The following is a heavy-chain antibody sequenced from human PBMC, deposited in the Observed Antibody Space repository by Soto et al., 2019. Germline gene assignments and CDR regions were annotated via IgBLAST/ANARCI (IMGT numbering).Heavy chain of an antibody. D-gene: IGHD1-7*01. CDR1: GGSISSYY. Sequence: QVQLQESGPGLVKPSETLSLTCTVSGGSISSYYWSWLRQPAGQGLAWIGRIYTSGSTNYNPSLKSRVTMSVDTSKNQFALKLSSVTAADTAVYYCARAGTTDDYYYYGMDVWGQGTTVTVSS. J-gene: IGHJ6*02. CDR2: IYTSGST. V-gene: IGHV4-4*07. CDR3: ARAGTTDDYYYYGMDV.